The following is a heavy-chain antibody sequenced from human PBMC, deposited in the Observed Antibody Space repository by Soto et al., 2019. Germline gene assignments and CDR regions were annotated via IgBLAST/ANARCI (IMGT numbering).Heavy chain of an antibody. CDR2: ISFDGRNE. CDR1: GFTFSRFS. Sequence: GGSLRLSCAASGFTFSRFSMHWVRQPPGKGLEWLAYISFDGRNENYADSVKGRFTISRDNSKSTLFLEVNSLRGDDTGVYYCARALEYCAGDCYSFDNWGQGSLVTAPQ. D-gene: IGHD2-21*02. CDR3: ARALEYCAGDCYSFDN. J-gene: IGHJ4*02. V-gene: IGHV3-30*04.